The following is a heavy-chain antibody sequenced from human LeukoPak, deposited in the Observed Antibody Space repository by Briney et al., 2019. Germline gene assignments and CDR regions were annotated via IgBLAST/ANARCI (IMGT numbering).Heavy chain of an antibody. V-gene: IGHV1-8*03. D-gene: IGHD4-17*01. CDR3: ARVNGDIDY. CDR1: GYTFTNYD. J-gene: IGHJ4*02. CDR2: MNPKSGYT. Sequence: ASVKVSCRASGYTFTNYDINWGRQATGQGLEWMGWMNPKSGYTGYAQKFQGRVTITRDTSISTAYMELRGLRSEDTAVYYCARVNGDIDYWGQGTLVTVPS.